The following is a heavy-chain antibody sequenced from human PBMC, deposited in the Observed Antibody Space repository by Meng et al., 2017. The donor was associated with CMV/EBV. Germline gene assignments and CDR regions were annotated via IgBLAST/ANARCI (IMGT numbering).Heavy chain of an antibody. CDR1: GGTFSSYA. CDR3: ARASRQLELEGNNWFDP. CDR2: IIPILGIA. Sequence: SVKVSCKASGGTFSSYAISWVRQAPGQGLEWMGGIIPILGIANYAQKFQGRVTITADKSTSTAYMELSSLRSEDTVVYYCARASRQLELEGNNWFDPWGQGTLVTVSS. D-gene: IGHD1-7*01. J-gene: IGHJ5*02. V-gene: IGHV1-69*10.